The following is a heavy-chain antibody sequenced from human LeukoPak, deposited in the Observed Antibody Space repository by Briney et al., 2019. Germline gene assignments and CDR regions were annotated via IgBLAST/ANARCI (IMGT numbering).Heavy chain of an antibody. CDR2: IYYSGST. D-gene: IGHD3-22*01. J-gene: IGHJ3*02. V-gene: IGHV4-59*01. CDR1: GGSISSYY. CDR3: ARINYYDSSGYYTEPAFDI. Sequence: PSETLSLTWTVSGGSISSYYWSWIRQPPGKGLEWIGYIYYSGSTNYNPSLKSRVTISVDTSKNQFSLKLSSVTAADTAVYYCARINYYDSSGYYTEPAFDIWGQGTMVTVSS.